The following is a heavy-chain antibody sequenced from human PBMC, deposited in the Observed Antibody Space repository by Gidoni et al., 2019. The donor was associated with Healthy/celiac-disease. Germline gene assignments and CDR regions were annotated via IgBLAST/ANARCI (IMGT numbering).Heavy chain of an antibody. CDR1: GYTLTALS. CDR3: ATEVFVHWYSYGSTAGFDP. Sequence: QVQLVQSGAEVKKPGASVKVSCKVSGYTLTALSMHWVRQAPGKGLEWMGGFDPEDGETIYAQKFQGRVTMTEDTSTDTAYMELSSLRSEDTAVYYCATEVFVHWYSYGSTAGFDPWGQGTLVTVSS. V-gene: IGHV1-24*01. CDR2: FDPEDGET. D-gene: IGHD5-18*01. J-gene: IGHJ5*02.